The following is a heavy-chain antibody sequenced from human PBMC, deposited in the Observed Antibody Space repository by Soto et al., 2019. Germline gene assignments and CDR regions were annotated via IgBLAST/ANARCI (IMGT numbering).Heavy chain of an antibody. CDR1: IFMFEKYA. D-gene: IGHD2-15*01. V-gene: IGHV3-23*01. J-gene: IGHJ6*02. CDR2: ISDSGGAT. Sequence: EVLLLESGGGLVQPGGSLRLSCAASIFMFEKYAMNWVRQAPGKGLEWVSSISDSGGATHYADSVKGRFTISRDNAQNSLYLQMDSLRDEDTAVYYCVRQGFCSGASCNHYFYYYAMDVWGQGTTVIVSS. CDR3: VRQGFCSGASCNHYFYYYAMDV.